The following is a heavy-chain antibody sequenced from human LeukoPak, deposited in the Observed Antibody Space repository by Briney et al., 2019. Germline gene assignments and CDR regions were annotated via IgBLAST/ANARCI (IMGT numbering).Heavy chain of an antibody. J-gene: IGHJ6*02. V-gene: IGHV3-48*03. D-gene: IGHD2-21*02. CDR2: ISTSGSTI. Sequence: PGGSLRLSCAVSGFTFSSYEMEWVRQAPGKGLEWVSHISTSGSTIHYADSVKGRFTISRDNAKHSLFLQMNRLRAEDTAVYYCGRLAVVTTDGMDVWGQGTRVTVS. CDR3: GRLAVVTTDGMDV. CDR1: GFTFSSYE.